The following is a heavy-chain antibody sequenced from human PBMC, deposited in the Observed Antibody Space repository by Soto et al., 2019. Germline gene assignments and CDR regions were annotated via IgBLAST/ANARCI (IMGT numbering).Heavy chain of an antibody. Sequence: GGSLRLSCAASGFTFSSYAMSWVRQAPGKGLEWVSAISGSGGSTYYADSVKGRFTISRDNSKNTLYLQMNSLRAEDTAVYYCAKAYYSGSGSTSPFDYWGQGTLVTVSS. D-gene: IGHD3-10*01. CDR1: GFTFSSYA. V-gene: IGHV3-23*01. J-gene: IGHJ4*02. CDR3: AKAYYSGSGSTSPFDY. CDR2: ISGSGGST.